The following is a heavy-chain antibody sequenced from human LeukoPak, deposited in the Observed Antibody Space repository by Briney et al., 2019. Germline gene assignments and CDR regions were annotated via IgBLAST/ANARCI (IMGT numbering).Heavy chain of an antibody. CDR3: ARGRSNYYGMDV. CDR2: IYYNGNT. Sequence: SETLSPTCSVSDGSINSYYWNWIRRPPGKGLEWIGYIYYNGNTNYSPSLKSRVTMSVDTSKNLFSLKVSSVTAADTAVYYCARGRSNYYGMDVWGQGTTVTVSS. J-gene: IGHJ6*02. CDR1: DGSINSYY. D-gene: IGHD1-26*01. V-gene: IGHV4-59*01.